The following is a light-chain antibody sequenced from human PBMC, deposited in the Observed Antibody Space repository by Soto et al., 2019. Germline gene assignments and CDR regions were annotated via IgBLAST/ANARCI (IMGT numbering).Light chain of an antibody. CDR3: QKYNNWPWT. V-gene: IGKV3-15*01. Sequence: DIVMTHATSNRYVSPWERAKLSCRASQSVSSNLAWYQQKPGQAPRLLIYGASTRATGIPARFSGSGSETEFTLTISSLQSEDFAVYYCQKYNNWPWTCGQGHKGAIK. CDR1: QSVSSN. J-gene: IGKJ1*01. CDR2: GAS.